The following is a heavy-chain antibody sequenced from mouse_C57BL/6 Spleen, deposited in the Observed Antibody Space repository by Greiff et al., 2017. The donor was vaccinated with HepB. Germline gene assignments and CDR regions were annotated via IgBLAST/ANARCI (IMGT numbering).Heavy chain of an antibody. CDR1: GYTFTSYD. V-gene: IGHV1-85*01. J-gene: IGHJ1*03. CDR3: AKGGYYGSSLWYFDV. Sequence: VQLQQSGPELVKPGASVKLSCKVSGYTFTSYDINWVKQRPGQGLEWIGWIYPRDGSTKYNEKFKGKATLTVDTSSSTAYMELHSLTSEDSAVYFGAKGGYYGSSLWYFDVWGTGTTVTVSS. CDR2: IYPRDGST. D-gene: IGHD1-1*01.